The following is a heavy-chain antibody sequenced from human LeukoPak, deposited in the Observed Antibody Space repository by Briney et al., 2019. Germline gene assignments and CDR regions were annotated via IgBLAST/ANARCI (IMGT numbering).Heavy chain of an antibody. D-gene: IGHD5-18*01. CDR3: AREGGLGYGYGYGLDAFDI. CDR2: IYYSGST. CDR1: GGSISSYY. V-gene: IGHV4-59*01. J-gene: IGHJ3*02. Sequence: PSETLSLTCTVSGGSISSYYWSWIRQPPGKGLEWIGYIYYSGSTNYNPSLKSRVTISVDTSKNQFSLKLSSVTAADTAVYYCAREGGLGYGYGYGLDAFDIWGQGTMVTVSS.